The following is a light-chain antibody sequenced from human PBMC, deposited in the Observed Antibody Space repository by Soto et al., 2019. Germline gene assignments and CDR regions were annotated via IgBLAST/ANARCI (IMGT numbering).Light chain of an antibody. CDR3: QKDNSAPFT. Sequence: DIQMTQSPSSLSASVGDRVTLTCRASQGISNSLAWYQQKPGNVPKLLIYAASTLQSGVPSRCSSSGSGTDFTLTISSLQPEDVATYYCQKDNSAPFTFGPGTKVEIK. CDR2: AAS. V-gene: IGKV1-27*01. CDR1: QGISNS. J-gene: IGKJ3*01.